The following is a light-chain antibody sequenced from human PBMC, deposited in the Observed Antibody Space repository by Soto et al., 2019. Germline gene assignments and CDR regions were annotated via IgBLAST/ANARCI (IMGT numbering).Light chain of an antibody. CDR3: QQYNNWPWT. J-gene: IGKJ1*01. CDR2: GAS. CDR1: QSVSSN. V-gene: IGKV3-15*01. Sequence: EIVMTQSPATLSVSPGERVILSCRASQSVSSNLAWYQKKPGQAPRLLIYGASTRATGIPTRFSGSGSGTEFTLTFSSLQSEDFAVYYCQQYNNWPWTFGQGTKVEIK.